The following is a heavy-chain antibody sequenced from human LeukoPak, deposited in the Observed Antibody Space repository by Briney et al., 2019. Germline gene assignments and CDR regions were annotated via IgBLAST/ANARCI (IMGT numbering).Heavy chain of an antibody. CDR2: INHNGNVN. J-gene: IGHJ4*02. Sequence: GGSLRLSCAASGFTFSSYWMNWARQAPGKGLEWVASINHNGNVNYYVDSVKGRFTISRDNAKNSLYLQMNSLRAEDTAVYYCAKTSSGRFDYWGQGTLVTVSS. CDR1: GFTFSSYW. D-gene: IGHD3-22*01. CDR3: AKTSSGRFDY. V-gene: IGHV3-7*01.